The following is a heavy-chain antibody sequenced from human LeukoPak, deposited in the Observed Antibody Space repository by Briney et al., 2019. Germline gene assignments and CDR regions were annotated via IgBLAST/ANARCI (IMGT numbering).Heavy chain of an antibody. CDR2: INPRDGTT. CDR1: GHTFNNHF. Sequence: ASVKVSCKSSGHTFNNHFIHWVRQAPRQGLEWMGMINPRDGTTRTLQKFQGRVTMTRDTSTSTLYMGLSSLRSEDTATYFCARGADQEFDFWGQGTLVTVSS. J-gene: IGHJ4*02. V-gene: IGHV1-46*02. CDR3: ARGADQEFDF.